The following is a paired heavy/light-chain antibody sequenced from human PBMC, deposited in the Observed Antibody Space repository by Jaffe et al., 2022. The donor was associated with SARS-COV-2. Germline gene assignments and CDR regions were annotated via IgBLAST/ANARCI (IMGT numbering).Heavy chain of an antibody. CDR3: ARETITMVRGGPSVVEGYYYFDY. J-gene: IGHJ4*02. V-gene: IGHV3-7*01. CDR2: IKQDGSEK. CDR1: GFTFSSYW. D-gene: IGHD3-10*01. Sequence: EVQLVESGGGLVQPGGSLRLSCAASGFTFSSYWMSWVRQAPGKGLEWVANIKQDGSEKYYVDSVKGRFTISRDNAKNSLYLQMNSLRAEDTAVYYCARETITMVRGGPSVVEGYYYFDYWGQGTLVTVSS.
Light chain of an antibody. V-gene: IGLV3-19*01. CDR2: GKN. CDR3: NSRDSSGNHPYV. CDR1: SLRSYY. J-gene: IGLJ1*01. Sequence: SSELTQDPAVSVALGQTVRITCQGDSLRSYYASWYQQKPGQAPVLVIYGKNNRPSGIPDRFSGSSSGNTASLTITGAQAEDEADYYCNSRDSSGNHPYVFGTGTKVTVL.